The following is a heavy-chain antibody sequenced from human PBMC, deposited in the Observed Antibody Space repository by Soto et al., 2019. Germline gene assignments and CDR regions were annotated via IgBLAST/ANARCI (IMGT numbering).Heavy chain of an antibody. J-gene: IGHJ3*02. D-gene: IGHD3-22*01. V-gene: IGHV3-53*04. Sequence: GGSLRLSCAASGFTVSSNYMSWVRQAPGKGLEWVSVIYSGGSTYYADSVKGRFTISRHNSKNTLYLQMNSLRAADTAVYYCARVLAGYYDSSGQSYDAFDIWGQGTMVTVSS. CDR2: IYSGGST. CDR3: ARVLAGYYDSSGQSYDAFDI. CDR1: GFTVSSNY.